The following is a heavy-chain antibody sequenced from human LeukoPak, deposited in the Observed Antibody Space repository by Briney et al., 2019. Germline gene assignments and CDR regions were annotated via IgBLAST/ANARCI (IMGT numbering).Heavy chain of an antibody. V-gene: IGHV4-39*07. CDR3: ARAASIAADY. Sequence: SETLPLTCTVSGGSISSSSYYWGWIRQPPGKGLEWIGSIYYSGSTYYNPSLKSRVTISVDTSKNQFSLKLSSVTAADTAVYYCARAASIAADYWGQGTLVTVSS. D-gene: IGHD6-6*01. CDR1: GGSISSSSYY. CDR2: IYYSGST. J-gene: IGHJ4*02.